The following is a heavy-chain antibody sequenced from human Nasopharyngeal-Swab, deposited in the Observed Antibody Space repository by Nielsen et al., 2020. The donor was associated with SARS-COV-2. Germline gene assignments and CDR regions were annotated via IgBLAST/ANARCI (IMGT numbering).Heavy chain of an antibody. CDR3: TRDYIVVVTAMPDAFDV. CDR2: ISRYGEDT. D-gene: IGHD2-21*02. J-gene: IGHJ3*01. CDR1: KFTFQAHG. Sequence: GGSLKTSCLASKFTFQAHGFHSVRHVAGTGLACVSLISRYGEDTYYADSVKGRFTIFRDNTNNSLYLHMNSLRTEDSGIYYCTRDYIVVVTAMPDAFDVWGRGTMVTVSS. V-gene: IGHV3-43*02.